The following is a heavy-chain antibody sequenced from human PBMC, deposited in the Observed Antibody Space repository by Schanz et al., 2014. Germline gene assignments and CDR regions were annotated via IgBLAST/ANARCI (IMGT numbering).Heavy chain of an antibody. CDR2: IGNGGTI. Sequence: DVHLLESGGGLVQPGGSLRLSCAASGFTFRGYAMSWVRQAPGRGLEWVSYIGNGGTIYYADSVKGRFTISRDNAKNSLYLEMNSLRAEDTALYYCARDRRNADLDYWGQGTLVTVSS. J-gene: IGHJ4*02. CDR1: GFTFRGYA. D-gene: IGHD1-1*01. V-gene: IGHV3-48*01. CDR3: ARDRRNADLDY.